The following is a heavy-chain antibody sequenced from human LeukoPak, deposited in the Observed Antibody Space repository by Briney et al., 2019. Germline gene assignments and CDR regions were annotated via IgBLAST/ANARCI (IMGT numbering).Heavy chain of an antibody. J-gene: IGHJ4*02. CDR3: VGLPPTRWVQFTL. Sequence: GGSLRLSCAASAFTFSNYAMSWVRQAPGKGLEWVSAISGSGGSTYYADSVKGRFTISRDNAKSTLYLQMNSLSVDDTAVYYCVGLPPTRWVQFTLWGQGTLVTVSS. CDR1: AFTFSNYA. CDR2: ISGSGGST. V-gene: IGHV3-23*01. D-gene: IGHD5-24*01.